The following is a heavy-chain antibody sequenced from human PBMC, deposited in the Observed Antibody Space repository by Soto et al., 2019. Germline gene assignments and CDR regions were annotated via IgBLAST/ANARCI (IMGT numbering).Heavy chain of an antibody. Sequence: ASETLSLTCAVSGGSISSSNWWSWVRQPPGKGLEWIGEIYHSGSTNYNPSLKSRVTISVDKSKNQFSLKLSSVTAADTAVYYCARGLQWLRLGYNWFDPWGQGTLVTVSS. V-gene: IGHV4-4*02. CDR3: ARGLQWLRLGYNWFDP. CDR2: IYHSGST. D-gene: IGHD5-12*01. CDR1: GGSISSSNW. J-gene: IGHJ5*02.